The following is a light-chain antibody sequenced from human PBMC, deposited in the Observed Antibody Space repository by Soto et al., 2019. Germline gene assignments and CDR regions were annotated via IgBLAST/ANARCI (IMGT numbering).Light chain of an antibody. Sequence: EIGLTQSPGTLSLSPGDRATLSCRASESVGSTYVAWYQQKPGQAPRLLIYAASTRATGIPDRFSGGGSGTDFTLTISRLEPEDFAVYYCQQFSSYPLTFGGGTKVDIK. V-gene: IGKV3-20*01. J-gene: IGKJ4*01. CDR2: AAS. CDR3: QQFSSYPLT. CDR1: ESVGSTY.